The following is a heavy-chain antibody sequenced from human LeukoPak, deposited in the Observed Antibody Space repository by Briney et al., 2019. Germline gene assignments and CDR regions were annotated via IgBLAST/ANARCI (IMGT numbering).Heavy chain of an antibody. V-gene: IGHV4-39*01. CDR3: AEIAAAGTRRDY. J-gene: IGHJ4*02. CDR2: IYYSGST. CDR1: GGSISSSSYY. Sequence: SETLSLTCPVSGGSISSSSYYWGWIRQPPGKGLEWIGSIYYSGSTYYNPSLKSRVTISVDTSKNQFSLKLSSVTAADTAVYYCAEIAAAGTRRDYWGQGTLVTVSS. D-gene: IGHD6-13*01.